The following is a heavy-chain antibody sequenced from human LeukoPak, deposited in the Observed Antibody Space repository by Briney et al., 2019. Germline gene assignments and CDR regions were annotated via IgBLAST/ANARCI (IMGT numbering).Heavy chain of an antibody. D-gene: IGHD5-12*01. CDR1: GYTFTSYA. CDR2: ISAYNGNT. CDR3: ARVIQVGLPFFVDY. Sequence: ASVKVSCKASGYTFTSYAMNWVRQAPGQGLEWMGWISAYNGNTNYAQKLQGRVTMTTDTSTSTAYMELRSLRSDDTAVYYCARVIQVGLPFFVDYWGQGTLVTVSS. V-gene: IGHV1-18*01. J-gene: IGHJ4*02.